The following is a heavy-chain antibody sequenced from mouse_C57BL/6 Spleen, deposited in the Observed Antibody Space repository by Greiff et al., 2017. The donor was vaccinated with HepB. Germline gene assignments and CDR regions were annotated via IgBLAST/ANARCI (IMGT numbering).Heavy chain of an antibody. Sequence: QVQLQQPGAELVRPGSSVKLSCKASGYTFTSYWMHWVKQRPIQGLEWIGNIDPSDSETHYNQKFKDKAIFTVDKSSSTAYMQLITLTSEESAVYYYARSHFDYWGQGTTLTVSS. V-gene: IGHV1-52*01. CDR2: IDPSDSET. J-gene: IGHJ2*01. CDR1: GYTFTSYW. CDR3: ARSHFDY.